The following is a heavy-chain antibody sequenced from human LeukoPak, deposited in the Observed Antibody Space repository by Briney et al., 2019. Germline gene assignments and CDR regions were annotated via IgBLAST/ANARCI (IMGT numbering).Heavy chain of an antibody. CDR2: INEDGSGK. Sequence: GGSLRLSCVSSGFTFSNYRMKWVRQAPGKGLEWVASINEDGSGKYSVGSVKDRITISRDNARNSLDLQINSLTVEDTAIYYCARGDGDVWGTGTTVTVSS. CDR3: ARGDGDV. V-gene: IGHV3-7*01. D-gene: IGHD2-21*02. CDR1: GFTFSNYR. J-gene: IGHJ6*04.